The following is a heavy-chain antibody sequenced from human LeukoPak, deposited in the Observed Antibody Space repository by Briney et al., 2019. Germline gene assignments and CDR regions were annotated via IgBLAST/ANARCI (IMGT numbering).Heavy chain of an antibody. D-gene: IGHD2-2*01. V-gene: IGHV1-46*04. J-gene: IGHJ6*02. Sequence: ASVKVSCEASGYTLTSYHMHWVRQAPGQGLEWMALITPGGDSTTYAQNVQGRVTMTRDASTSTVYMELSSLRSVDTAGYYCARLGLVPPAMSLYSYALGVWGQGTSVTVAS. CDR2: ITPGGDST. CDR1: GYTLTSYH. CDR3: ARLGLVPPAMSLYSYALGV.